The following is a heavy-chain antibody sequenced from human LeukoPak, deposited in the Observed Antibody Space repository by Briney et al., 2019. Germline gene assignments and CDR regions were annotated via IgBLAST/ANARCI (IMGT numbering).Heavy chain of an antibody. CDR2: INPNSGGT. V-gene: IGHV1-2*06. J-gene: IGHJ4*02. Sequence: ASVKVSCKASGYTFTGYYMHWVRQAPGQGLEWMGRINPNSGGTNYAQKFQGRVTMTRDTSISTAYMELSRLRPDDTAVYYCARAGVYYDSSGYLDYWGQGTLVTVSS. CDR3: ARAGVYYDSSGYLDY. CDR1: GYTFTGYY. D-gene: IGHD3-22*01.